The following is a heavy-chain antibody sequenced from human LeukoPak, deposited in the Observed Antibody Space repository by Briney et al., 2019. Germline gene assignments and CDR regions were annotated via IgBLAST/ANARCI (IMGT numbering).Heavy chain of an antibody. D-gene: IGHD6-6*01. Sequence: GGSLRLSCAASGFTFSNYGMHWVRQAPGKGLEWVAFIRYDGSNKYYADSVKGRFTISRDNSKNTLYLQMNSLRAEDTAVYYCAKDWRAARLVYYFDSWGQGTLVTVPS. CDR2: IRYDGSNK. V-gene: IGHV3-30*02. CDR3: AKDWRAARLVYYFDS. J-gene: IGHJ4*02. CDR1: GFTFSNYG.